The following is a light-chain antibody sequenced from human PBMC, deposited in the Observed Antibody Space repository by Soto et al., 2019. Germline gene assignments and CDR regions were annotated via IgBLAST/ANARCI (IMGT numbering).Light chain of an antibody. Sequence: DIVMTQSPDTLAVSLGERATINCKSSNSVFYSSNKMNYLAWYQQKSGQAPKLLITWASIRESGYPDRFSGSESGTHFSLTYSSLQAEDVAVYYCQQYYTTPPYTFGQGTKLEIK. J-gene: IGKJ2*01. CDR3: QQYYTTPPYT. CDR1: NSVFYSSNKMNY. CDR2: WAS. V-gene: IGKV4-1*01.